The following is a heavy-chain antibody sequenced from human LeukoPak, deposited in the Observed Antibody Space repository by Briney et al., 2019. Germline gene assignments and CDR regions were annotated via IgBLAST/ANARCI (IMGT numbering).Heavy chain of an antibody. Sequence: GGSLRLSCAASGFTFSSYSMNWGRQAPGKGLEWVSSISSSSSYIYYADSVKGRFTISRDNAKNSLYLQMNSLRAEDTAVYYCARVELWLNYYYYMDVWGKGTTVTVSS. J-gene: IGHJ6*03. CDR3: ARVELWLNYYYYMDV. CDR1: GFTFSSYS. V-gene: IGHV3-21*01. D-gene: IGHD5-18*01. CDR2: ISSSSSYI.